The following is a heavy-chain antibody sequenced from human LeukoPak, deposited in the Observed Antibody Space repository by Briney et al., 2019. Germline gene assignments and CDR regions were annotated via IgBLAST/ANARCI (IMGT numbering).Heavy chain of an antibody. CDR3: AKVDYGGNSGGDY. Sequence: GGSLRLSCAASGFTFSSYGMHWVRQAPGKGLEWVAVISYDGSNKYYADSVKGRFTISRDNSKNTLYLQMNSLRAEDTAVYYCAKVDYGGNSGGDYWGQGTLVTVSS. CDR2: ISYDGSNK. J-gene: IGHJ4*02. D-gene: IGHD4-23*01. CDR1: GFTFSSYG. V-gene: IGHV3-30*18.